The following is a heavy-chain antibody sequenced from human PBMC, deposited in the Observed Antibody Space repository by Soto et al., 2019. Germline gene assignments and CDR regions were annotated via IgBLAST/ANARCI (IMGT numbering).Heavy chain of an antibody. D-gene: IGHD3-3*02. Sequence: QVQLVQSGAEEKKPGASVKVSCKASGYTFTNYAMHWVRQAPGQRLEWMGWINAGNGNTKYSQKFQGRVTITRDTSASTASMELLSLSSGATAVYYCARAFPLWYAPWAPATLVTVSS. CDR2: INAGNGNT. CDR3: ARAFPLWYAP. V-gene: IGHV1-3*05. CDR1: GYTFTNYA. J-gene: IGHJ5*02.